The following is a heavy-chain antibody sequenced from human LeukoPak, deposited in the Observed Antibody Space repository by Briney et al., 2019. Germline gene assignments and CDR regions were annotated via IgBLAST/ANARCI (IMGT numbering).Heavy chain of an antibody. Sequence: VSGPTLVNPTQTLTLTSTFSGFSLSTSGVGVGWIRQPPGKALEWLALIYWDDDKRYSPSLKSRLTITKDTSKNQVVLTMTNMDPVDTATYYCAHVDSSGYYLLFDYWGQGTLVTVSS. CDR1: GFSLSTSGVG. D-gene: IGHD3-22*01. CDR3: AHVDSSGYYLLFDY. J-gene: IGHJ4*02. V-gene: IGHV2-5*02. CDR2: IYWDDDK.